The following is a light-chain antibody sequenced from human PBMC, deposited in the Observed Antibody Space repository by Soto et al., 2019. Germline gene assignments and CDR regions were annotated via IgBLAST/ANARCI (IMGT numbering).Light chain of an antibody. J-gene: IGKJ2*01. CDR3: QQSYRSPNT. Sequence: IQMTQSPSSLSASVGDSVTVTCRASQSINIYLNWYQQKPGKAPTLLIYGASSLQSGVPSRFTGGGPRTDFTLTISSLQPEDFATYYCQQSYRSPNTFGQGTKLEIK. CDR1: QSINIY. V-gene: IGKV1-39*01. CDR2: GAS.